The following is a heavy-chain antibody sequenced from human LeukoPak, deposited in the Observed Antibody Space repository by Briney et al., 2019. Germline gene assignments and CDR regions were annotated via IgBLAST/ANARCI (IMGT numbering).Heavy chain of an antibody. J-gene: IGHJ3*02. V-gene: IGHV3-15*01. Sequence: KPGGSLRLSCAASGFTFSDAWMRWVRQAPGKGLEWVGRIKSKTDGWTTDYAAPVKGRFTISRDDSKNTLFLQMNTLRTEDTAVYYCTTGLLRRYAFDIWGRGTMVTVSS. CDR1: GFTFSDAW. CDR3: TTGLLRRYAFDI. D-gene: IGHD1-26*01. CDR2: IKSKTDGWTT.